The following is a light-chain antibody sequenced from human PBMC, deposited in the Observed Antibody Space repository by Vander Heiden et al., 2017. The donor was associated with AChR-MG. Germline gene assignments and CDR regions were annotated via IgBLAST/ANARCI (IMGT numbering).Light chain of an antibody. CDR2: GKN. V-gene: IGLV3-19*01. CDR3: NSRDSSGNHLV. J-gene: IGLJ3*02. CDR1: SLRSYY. Sequence: SSELTQDPAVSVALGQTVRITCQGDSLRSYYASWDQQKPGQAPVLVFYGKNHRPSGIPDRFSGSSSGNTASLTITGAQAEDEAVYYCNSRDSSGNHLVFGGGTKLTVL.